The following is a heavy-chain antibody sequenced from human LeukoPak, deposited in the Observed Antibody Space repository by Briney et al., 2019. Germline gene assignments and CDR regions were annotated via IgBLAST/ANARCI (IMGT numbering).Heavy chain of an antibody. CDR2: IYHSGST. Sequence: SQTLSLTCAVSGGSISSGGNSWSWIRPPPGKGLEWIVYIYHSGSTYYNPSLKGRVTISVDRSKNQFSLKLSSVTAADTAVYYCAALYYYGSGSHDFDYWGQGTLVTVSS. V-gene: IGHV4-30-2*01. J-gene: IGHJ4*02. D-gene: IGHD3-10*01. CDR3: AALYYYGSGSHDFDY. CDR1: GGSISSGGNS.